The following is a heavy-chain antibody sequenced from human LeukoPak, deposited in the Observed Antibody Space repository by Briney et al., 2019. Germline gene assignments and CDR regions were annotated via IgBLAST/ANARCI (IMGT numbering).Heavy chain of an antibody. CDR1: GFTFSSYS. V-gene: IGHV3-21*01. Sequence: NPGGSLRLSCAASGFTFSSYSMNWVRQAPGKGLEWVSSISSSGSYIYYADSVKGRFTISRDNAKNSLYLQMNSLRAEDTAVYYCAVYYYGSGSYADWGQGTLVTVSS. CDR2: ISSSGSYI. J-gene: IGHJ4*02. CDR3: AVYYYGSGSYAD. D-gene: IGHD3-10*01.